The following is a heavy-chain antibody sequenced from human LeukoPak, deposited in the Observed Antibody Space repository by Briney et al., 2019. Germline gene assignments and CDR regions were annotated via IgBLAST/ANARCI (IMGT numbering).Heavy chain of an antibody. J-gene: IGHJ4*02. V-gene: IGHV1-46*01. CDR2: INPSGGGT. CDR3: AAGYSGSYYVY. Sequence: GASVKVSCKASGYTFTTHYMHWVRQAPGQGLEWMGIINPSGGGTTYAHKFQGRVTMTRDTSTSTVYMELSSLRSEDTAVYYCAAGYSGSYYVYWGQGTLVTVSS. D-gene: IGHD1-26*01. CDR1: GYTFTTHY.